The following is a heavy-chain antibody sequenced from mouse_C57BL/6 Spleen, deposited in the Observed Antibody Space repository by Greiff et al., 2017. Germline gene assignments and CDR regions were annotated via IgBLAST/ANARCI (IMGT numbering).Heavy chain of an antibody. V-gene: IGHV1-64*01. CDR1: GYTFTSYW. Sequence: QVQLQQPGAELVKPGASVKLSCKASGYTFTSYWMHWVKQRPGQGLEWIGMIHPNSGSTAYNEKFKSKATMTVDKSSSTSYMQLSSLTSEDAAVYYWARGAAQATIAYWGQGTLVTVSA. CDR3: ARGAAQATIAY. J-gene: IGHJ3*01. D-gene: IGHD3-2*02. CDR2: IHPNSGST.